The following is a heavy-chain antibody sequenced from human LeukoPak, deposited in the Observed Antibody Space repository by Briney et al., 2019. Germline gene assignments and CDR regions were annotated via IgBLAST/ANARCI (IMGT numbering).Heavy chain of an antibody. J-gene: IGHJ4*02. CDR1: GGSSSGYY. CDR2: INHRGNT. D-gene: IGHD4-17*01. Sequence: SETLSLTCAVYGGSSSGYYWNWIRQPPGKGREWIGEINHRGNTNYNPSLKSRVTMSVDTSKNQVSLELRSVTAADTAVYYCARGDATSVTRFRPRPYLDYWGQGTLVTVSS. CDR3: ARGDATSVTRFRPRPYLDY. V-gene: IGHV4-34*01.